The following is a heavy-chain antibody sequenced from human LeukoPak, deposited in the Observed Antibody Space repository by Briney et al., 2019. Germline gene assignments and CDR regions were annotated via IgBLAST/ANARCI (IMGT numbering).Heavy chain of an antibody. D-gene: IGHD1-26*01. CDR2: ISVNGRTT. CDR3: ARVFGGTYGGDY. Sequence: GGSLRLSCAASGFTFSSYAMSWVRQAPGKGLEWVSSISVNGRTTYYADSVKGRFTISRDSSKNTLYLQMNSLRAEDTAIYYCARVFGGTYGGDYWGQGTLVTVSS. J-gene: IGHJ4*02. V-gene: IGHV3-23*01. CDR1: GFTFSSYA.